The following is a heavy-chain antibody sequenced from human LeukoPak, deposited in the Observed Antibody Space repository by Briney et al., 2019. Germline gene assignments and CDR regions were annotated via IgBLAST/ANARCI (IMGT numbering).Heavy chain of an antibody. CDR3: AKSWGHYYYYMDV. D-gene: IGHD7-27*01. J-gene: IGHJ6*03. V-gene: IGHV3-43*02. CDR2: ISGDGGST. CDR1: GFTFDDYA. Sequence: GGSLRLSCAASGFTFDDYAMHWVRQVPGKGLEWVSLISGDGGSTYFADSVKGRFTISGDNRKNSLYLQMNSLRTEDTALYHCAKSWGHYYYYMDVWGKGTTVTVSS.